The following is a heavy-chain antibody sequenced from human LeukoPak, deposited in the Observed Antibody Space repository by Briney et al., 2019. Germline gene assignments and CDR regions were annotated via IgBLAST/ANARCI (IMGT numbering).Heavy chain of an antibody. CDR2: ISGSGGST. D-gene: IGHD3-10*01. J-gene: IGHJ6*03. Sequence: PGGSLRLSCAASGFTFSSYGMSWVRQAPGKGLEWVSAISGSGGSTYYADSVKGRFTISRDNSKNTLYLQMASLRAEDTAVYYCASMVRGVIITWDYYYYYYMDVWGKGTTVTISS. V-gene: IGHV3-23*01. CDR3: ASMVRGVIITWDYYYYYYMDV. CDR1: GFTFSSYG.